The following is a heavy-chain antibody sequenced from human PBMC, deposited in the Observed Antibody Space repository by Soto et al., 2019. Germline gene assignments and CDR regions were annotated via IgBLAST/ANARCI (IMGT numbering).Heavy chain of an antibody. Sequence: QVQLVQSGAEVKKPGASVKVSCKTSGYTFTDYHMHWMRQAPGQGLEWMGWINPNNGGTHYAKKLQGRVTMTGDASISTAYMYLGRLRSDDTAVYYCARVAVGRPGGENYFAFWAQGSLVTVSS. D-gene: IGHD2-21*01. CDR1: GYTFTDYH. V-gene: IGHV1-2*02. CDR2: INPNNGGT. J-gene: IGHJ4*02. CDR3: ARVAVGRPGGENYFAF.